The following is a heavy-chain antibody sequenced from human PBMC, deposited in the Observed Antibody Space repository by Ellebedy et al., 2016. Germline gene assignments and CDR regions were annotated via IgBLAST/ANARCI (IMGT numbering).Heavy chain of an antibody. CDR2: IYNNGST. Sequence: SETLSLTCAVYGGSFSGYYWIWIRQSPGKGLEWIGSIYNNGSTTFNPSLKSRISISVDTSKNQFSLRLTSVTAADTALYYRARDLQFFEWLLWGQGTLVTVSS. CDR1: GGSFSGYY. J-gene: IGHJ4*02. D-gene: IGHD3-3*01. V-gene: IGHV4-34*10. CDR3: ARDLQFFEWLL.